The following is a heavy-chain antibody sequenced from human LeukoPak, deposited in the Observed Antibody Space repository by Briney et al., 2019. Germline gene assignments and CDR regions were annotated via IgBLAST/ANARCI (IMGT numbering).Heavy chain of an antibody. Sequence: GGSLRLSCAASGFTFTRYWMHWVRQARGKGLVWVSRVNTDGSSTSYADSVKGRFTISRDNAKNTLYLQMNSLRAEDTAVYYCAREATAEFDCWGQGTLVTVSS. V-gene: IGHV3-74*01. J-gene: IGHJ4*02. CDR3: AREATAEFDC. D-gene: IGHD1-26*01. CDR2: VNTDGSST. CDR1: GFTFTRYW.